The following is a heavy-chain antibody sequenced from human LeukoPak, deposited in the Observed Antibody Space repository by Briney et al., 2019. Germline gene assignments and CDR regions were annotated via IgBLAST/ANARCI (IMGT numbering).Heavy chain of an antibody. V-gene: IGHV1-18*01. CDR3: ARSPYYYDSSGYAGFDY. CDR2: ISAYNGNT. J-gene: IGHJ4*02. D-gene: IGHD3-22*01. CDR1: GYTFTSYG. Sequence: GASVKVSCKASGYTFTSYGISWVRQAPGQGLEWMGWISAYNGNTNYAQKLQGRVTMTTDTSTSTAYMELRSLRSDDTAVYYCARSPYYYDSSGYAGFDYWGQGTLVTVSS.